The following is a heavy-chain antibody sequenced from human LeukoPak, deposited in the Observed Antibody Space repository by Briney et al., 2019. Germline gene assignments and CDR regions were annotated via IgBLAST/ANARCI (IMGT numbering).Heavy chain of an antibody. CDR2: IYHSGST. J-gene: IGHJ6*03. D-gene: IGHD6-13*01. CDR1: GGSISSSNW. CDR3: ARSRPHVGIAAAFGPPDLQNMDV. V-gene: IGHV4-4*02. Sequence: PSGTLSLTCAVSGGSISSSNWWSWVRQPPGKGLEWIGEIYHSGSTNYNPSLKSRVTISVDKSKNQFSLKLSSVTAADTAVYYCARSRPHVGIAAAFGPPDLQNMDVWGKGTTVTVSS.